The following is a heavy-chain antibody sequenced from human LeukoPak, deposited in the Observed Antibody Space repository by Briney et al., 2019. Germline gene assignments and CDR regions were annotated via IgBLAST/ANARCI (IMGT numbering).Heavy chain of an antibody. CDR3: ARVMPGYSSGWFLFDY. CDR1: GGTFSSYA. D-gene: IGHD6-19*01. J-gene: IGHJ4*02. Sequence: SVKVSCKASGGTFSSYAISWVRQAPGQGLEWMGGIIPIFGTANYAQKFQGGVTITADESTSTAYMELSSLRSEDTAVYYCARVMPGYSSGWFLFDYWGQGTLVTVSS. CDR2: IIPIFGTA. V-gene: IGHV1-69*13.